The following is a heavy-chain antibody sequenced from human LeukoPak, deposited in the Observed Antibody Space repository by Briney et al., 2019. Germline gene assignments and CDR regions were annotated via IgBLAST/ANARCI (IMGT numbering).Heavy chain of an antibody. CDR2: IYYSGST. V-gene: IGHV4-39*01. CDR3: ARTKPLPHYYGSGSYYPTDTTWFDP. D-gene: IGHD3-10*01. CDR1: GFTFSSYW. Sequence: GSLRLSCAASGFTFSSYWMSWVRQPPGKGLEWIGSIYYSGSTYYNPSLKSRVTISVDTSKNQFSLKLSSVTAADTAVYYCARTKPLPHYYGSGSYYPTDTTWFDPWGQGTLVTVSS. J-gene: IGHJ5*02.